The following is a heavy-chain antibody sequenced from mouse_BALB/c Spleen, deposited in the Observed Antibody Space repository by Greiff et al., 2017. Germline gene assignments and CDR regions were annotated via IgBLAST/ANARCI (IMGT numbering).Heavy chain of an antibody. D-gene: IGHD1-1*01. V-gene: IGHV1-14*01. CDR3: ARELPYWYFDV. Sequence: EVKLLESGPELVKPGASVKMSCKASGYTFTSYVMHWVKQKPGQGLEWIGYINPYNDGTKYNEKFKGKATLTSDKSSSTAYMELSSLTSEDSAVYYCARELPYWYFDVWGAGTTVTVSS. CDR1: GYTFTSYV. J-gene: IGHJ1*01. CDR2: INPYNDGT.